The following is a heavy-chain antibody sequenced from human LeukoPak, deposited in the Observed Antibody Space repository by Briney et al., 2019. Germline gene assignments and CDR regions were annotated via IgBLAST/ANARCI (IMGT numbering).Heavy chain of an antibody. Sequence: PSETLSLTCAVYGGSFSGYYWSWIRQPPGKGLEWIGEINHSGSTNYNPSLKSRVTISVDTSKNQFSLKLSSVPAADTAVYYCARYASPSSGAFDIWGQGTMVTVSS. CDR2: INHSGST. J-gene: IGHJ3*02. V-gene: IGHV4-34*01. D-gene: IGHD3-10*01. CDR3: ARYASPSSGAFDI. CDR1: GGSFSGYY.